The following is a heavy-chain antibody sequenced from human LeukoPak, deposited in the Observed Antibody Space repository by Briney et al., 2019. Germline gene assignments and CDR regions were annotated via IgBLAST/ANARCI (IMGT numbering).Heavy chain of an antibody. CDR3: ARGRQDVTMIVVVMTAVSYYLDV. CDR2: MNPSGST. D-gene: IGHD3-22*01. Sequence: SETLSLTCAVYGGSFSGYYWTWIRQTPEKGLEWIGEMNPSGSTSYNPSLKSRVTISVDTSKNQFSLKLSSVTAAGTAVYYCARGRQDVTMIVVVMTAVSYYLDVWGKGTTVTV. CDR1: GGSFSGYY. J-gene: IGHJ6*03. V-gene: IGHV4-34*01.